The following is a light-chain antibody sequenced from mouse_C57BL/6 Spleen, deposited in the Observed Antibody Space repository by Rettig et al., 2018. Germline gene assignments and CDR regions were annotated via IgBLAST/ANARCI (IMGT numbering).Light chain of an antibody. J-gene: IGKJ2*01. Sequence: NIVLTQSPASLAVSLGQRATISCRARESVDSYGNSFMQWFQQKPGQPPKLLIYLASNLESGVPARCSGSGSRTDFTLTIDPVEADDAATYYCQQNNEDPYTFGGGTKLEIK. CDR1: ESVDSYGNSF. V-gene: IGKV3-10*01. CDR3: QQNNEDPYT. CDR2: LAS.